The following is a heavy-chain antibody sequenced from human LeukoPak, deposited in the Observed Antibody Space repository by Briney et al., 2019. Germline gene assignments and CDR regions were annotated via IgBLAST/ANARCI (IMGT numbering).Heavy chain of an antibody. J-gene: IGHJ4*02. CDR3: ASAPYCSGGSCYFGY. D-gene: IGHD2-15*01. CDR2: INHSGST. V-gene: IGHV4-34*01. CDR1: GGSFSGYY. Sequence: PSETLSLTCAVYGGSFSGYYWSWIRQPPGKGLEWIGEINHSGSTNYNPSLKSRVTISVDTSKNQFSLKLSSVAAADTAVYYSASAPYCSGGSCYFGYWGQGTLATVSS.